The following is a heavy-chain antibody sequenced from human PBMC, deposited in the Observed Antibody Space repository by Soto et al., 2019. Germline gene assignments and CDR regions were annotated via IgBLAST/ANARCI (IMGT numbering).Heavy chain of an antibody. D-gene: IGHD6-19*01. V-gene: IGHV3-23*01. Sequence: GGSLRLSCAASGFTFSSYAMSWVRQAPGKGLEWVSAISGSGGSTYYADSVKGRFTISRDNSKNTLYLQMNSLRAEDTAVCYCAKDRYDSSGWYWDYWGQGTLVTVSS. CDR1: GFTFSSYA. J-gene: IGHJ4*02. CDR2: ISGSGGST. CDR3: AKDRYDSSGWYWDY.